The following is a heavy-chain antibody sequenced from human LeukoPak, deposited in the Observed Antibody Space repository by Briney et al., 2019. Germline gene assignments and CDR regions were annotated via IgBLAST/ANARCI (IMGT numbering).Heavy chain of an antibody. CDR2: TYFRSKWYN. V-gene: IGHV6-1*01. CDR1: GDSVSSNNGA. J-gene: IGHJ4*02. D-gene: IGHD6-19*01. CDR3: TRDVENSGWHTFDY. Sequence: SQTLSLACAISGDSVSSNNGAWNWIRQSPSRGLEWLGRTYFRSKWYNDYAEFMKGRITISPDTSKNQFSLQVNSVTPEDTAIYYCTRDVENSGWHTFDYWGQGTLVTVSS.